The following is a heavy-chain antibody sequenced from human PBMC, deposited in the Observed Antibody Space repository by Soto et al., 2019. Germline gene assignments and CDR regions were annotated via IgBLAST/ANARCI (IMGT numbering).Heavy chain of an antibody. Sequence: GGSLRLSCAASGFTFSSYGMHWVRQAPGKGLEWVAVISYDGSNKYYADSVKGRFTISRDNSKNTLYLQMNSLRAEDTAVYYCAKDTALSLPMIYYSSYSTHVSCTAPSLSV. D-gene: IGHD3-22*01. J-gene: IGHJ6*03. CDR3: AKDTALSLPMIYYSSYSTHV. CDR1: GFTFSSYG. V-gene: IGHV3-30*18. CDR2: ISYDGSNK.